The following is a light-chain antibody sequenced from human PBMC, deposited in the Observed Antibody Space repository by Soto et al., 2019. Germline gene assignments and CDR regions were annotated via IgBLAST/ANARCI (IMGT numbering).Light chain of an antibody. J-gene: IGKJ5*01. CDR2: AAS. Sequence: EIVLTQSPGTLSLSPGEGTTLSCTASHLVKKNYLAWYQQKAGQAPRLLIYAASARATGIPDRFSGRGSGTAFTLTISRLEPEDVAVFYCQQYAESPITFGQGTRLEIK. CDR3: QQYAESPIT. V-gene: IGKV3-20*01. CDR1: HLVKKNY.